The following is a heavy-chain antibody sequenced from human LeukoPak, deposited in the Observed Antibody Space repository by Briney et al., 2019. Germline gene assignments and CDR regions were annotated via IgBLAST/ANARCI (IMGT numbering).Heavy chain of an antibody. CDR2: ISYDGSNK. D-gene: IGHD2-2*01. V-gene: IGHV3-30-3*01. CDR1: GFTFSSYW. CDR3: ATDCSSTSCYQGDDY. Sequence: GGSLRLSCAASGFTFSSYWMRWVRQAPGKGLEWVAVISYDGSNKYYADSVKGRFTISRDNSKNTLYLQMNSLRAEDTAVYYCATDCSSTSCYQGDDYWGQGTLVTVSS. J-gene: IGHJ4*02.